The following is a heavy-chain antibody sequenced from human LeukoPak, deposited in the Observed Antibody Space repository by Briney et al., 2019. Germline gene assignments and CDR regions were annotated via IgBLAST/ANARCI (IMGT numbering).Heavy chain of an antibody. CDR2: IYYSGST. V-gene: IGHV4-31*03. CDR1: DGSISSGGYY. Sequence: SETLSLTCTVSDGSISSGGYYWSWIRQHPGKGLEWIGYIYYSGSTYYNPSLKSRVTISVDTSKNQFSLKLSSVTAADTAVYYCARVKTYYFDYWGQGTLVTVSS. CDR3: ARVKTYYFDY. J-gene: IGHJ4*02.